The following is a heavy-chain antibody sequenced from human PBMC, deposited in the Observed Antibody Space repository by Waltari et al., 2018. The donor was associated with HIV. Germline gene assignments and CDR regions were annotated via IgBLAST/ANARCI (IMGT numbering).Heavy chain of an antibody. Sequence: EVQLVESGGGLVKPGGSLRVFCAASGFTFSNAWMSWVRQAPGKGLEWVGHIKTKADGGAADYAAPVKGRFTISRDDSKNTLYLQMDSLKTEDTAVYYCTTSMIRKVSYYYGMDVWGQGTTVTVSS. CDR1: GFTFSNAW. CDR3: TTSMIRKVSYYYGMDV. V-gene: IGHV3-15*01. D-gene: IGHD3-10*01. CDR2: IKTKADGGAA. J-gene: IGHJ6*02.